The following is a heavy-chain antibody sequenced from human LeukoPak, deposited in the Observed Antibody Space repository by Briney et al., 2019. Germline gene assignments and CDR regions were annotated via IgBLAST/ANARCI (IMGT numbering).Heavy chain of an antibody. Sequence: SETLSLTCTVSAGSISSYYWSWIRQPAGKGLEWIGRIYTSGSTNYNPSLKSRVTMSVDTSKNQFSLKLSSVTAADTAVYYCARSHYYDSSGYYLDYWGQGTLVTVSS. CDR2: IYTSGST. CDR1: AGSISSYY. J-gene: IGHJ4*02. D-gene: IGHD3-22*01. CDR3: ARSHYYDSSGYYLDY. V-gene: IGHV4-4*07.